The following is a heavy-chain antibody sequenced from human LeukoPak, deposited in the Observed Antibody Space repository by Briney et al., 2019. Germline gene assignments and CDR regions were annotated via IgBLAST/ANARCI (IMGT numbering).Heavy chain of an antibody. V-gene: IGHV3-49*04. CDR3: TRSGYYDSSDYYYGRFGVY. CDR2: IRIKAYGGTA. D-gene: IGHD3-22*01. Sequence: PGGSLRLSCAASGFTFGDYTMTWVRQAPGKGLEWVAFIRIKAYGGTAEYAASVKGRFTISRDDSTSIAYLQMHSLKTEDTAVYYCTRSGYYDSSDYYYGRFGVYWGQGTLVTVSS. CDR1: GFTFGDYT. J-gene: IGHJ4*02.